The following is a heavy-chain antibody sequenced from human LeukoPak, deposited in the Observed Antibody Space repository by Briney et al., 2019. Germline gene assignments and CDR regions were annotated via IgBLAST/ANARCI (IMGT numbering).Heavy chain of an antibody. CDR3: AREDYGDYYGMDV. D-gene: IGHD4-17*01. Sequence: GGSLRLSCAASGFTFSSYAMHWVRQAPGKGLEWVAVISYDGSNKYYADSVKGRFTISRDNSKDTLYLQMNSLRAEDTAVYYCAREDYGDYYGMDVWGQGTTVTVSS. V-gene: IGHV3-30-3*01. J-gene: IGHJ6*02. CDR2: ISYDGSNK. CDR1: GFTFSSYA.